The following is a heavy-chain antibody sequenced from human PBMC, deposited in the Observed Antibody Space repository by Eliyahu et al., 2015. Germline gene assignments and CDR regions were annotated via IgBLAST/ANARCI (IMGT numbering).Heavy chain of an antibody. D-gene: IGHD4-17*01. V-gene: IGHV3-15*01. Sequence: EVQLVESGGGLVKPGGSXRLSCAASGXTFSXAXXSWVRQAPGKGLEWVDRIKSKTDGGTTDYAAPVKGRFTISRDDSKNTLYLQMNSLKTEDTAVYYCTTDPDDYGDYHHWFDPWGQGTLVTVSS. J-gene: IGHJ5*02. CDR3: TTDPDDYGDYHHWFDP. CDR1: GXTFSXAX. CDR2: IKSKTDGGTT.